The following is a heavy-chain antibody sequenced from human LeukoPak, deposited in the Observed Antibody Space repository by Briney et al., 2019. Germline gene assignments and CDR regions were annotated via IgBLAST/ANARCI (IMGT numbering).Heavy chain of an antibody. CDR2: IDHTGST. CDR1: GDSISMHY. J-gene: IGHJ6*03. V-gene: IGHV4-59*11. D-gene: IGHD6-13*01. Sequence: SETLSLTCSVSGDSISMHYWSWIRQPPGKGLEWIGYIDHTGSTSYNPSLNSRVTISRDTSKNHFSLELSSVTAADTAVYFCARGRVSSSSWSSTYYYYFYMDVWGKGTTVTVSS. CDR3: ARGRVSSSSWSSTYYYYFYMDV.